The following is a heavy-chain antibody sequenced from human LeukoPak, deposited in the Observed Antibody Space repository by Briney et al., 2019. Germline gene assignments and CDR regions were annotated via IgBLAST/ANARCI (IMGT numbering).Heavy chain of an antibody. D-gene: IGHD3-22*01. V-gene: IGHV3-30-3*01. CDR1: GFTFSSYA. CDR2: ISYDRTNK. CDR3: ATGYDTSGYPNWFDP. J-gene: IGHJ5*02. Sequence: PRRSLRLSFAASGFTFSSYAMHWVRQAPGKGLDGAAVISYDRTNKYYADSVKGRFTISRDNPKYTLYLQMNSLRAEDTAVYYCATGYDTSGYPNWFDPWGQGTLVTVSS.